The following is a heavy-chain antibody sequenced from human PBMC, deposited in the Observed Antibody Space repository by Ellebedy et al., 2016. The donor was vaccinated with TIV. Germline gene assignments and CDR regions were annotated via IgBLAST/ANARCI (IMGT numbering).Heavy chain of an antibody. CDR1: GGSISSSGHY. D-gene: IGHD3-9*01. CDR3: ASNRIYDILTGYQFGY. CDR2: IPYSGRT. V-gene: IGHV4-39*01. J-gene: IGHJ4*02. Sequence: SETLSLTCTVSGGSISSSGHYWAWFRQPPGKGLEWIGTIPYSGRTYYNLSLKSRVVMSVHTSKNQFSLKLSSVTAADTAVYYCASNRIYDILTGYQFGYWGQGTLVTVSS.